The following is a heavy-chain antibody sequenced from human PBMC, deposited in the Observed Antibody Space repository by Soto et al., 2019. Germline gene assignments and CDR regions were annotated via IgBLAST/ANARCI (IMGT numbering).Heavy chain of an antibody. V-gene: IGHV3-48*02. CDR3: ARDRGSSWPYYYYYGMDV. Sequence: RRLSCAASGFTFSSYSMNWVRQAPGKGLEWVSYISSSSSTIYYADSVKGRFTISRDNAKNSLYLQMNSLRDEDTAVYYCARDRGSSWPYYYYYGMDVWGQGTTVTVSS. D-gene: IGHD6-13*01. CDR2: ISSSSSTI. J-gene: IGHJ6*02. CDR1: GFTFSSYS.